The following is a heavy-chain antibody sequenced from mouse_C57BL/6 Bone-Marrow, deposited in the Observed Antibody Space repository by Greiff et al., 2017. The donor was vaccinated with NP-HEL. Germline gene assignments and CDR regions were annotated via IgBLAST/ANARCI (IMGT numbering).Heavy chain of an antibody. CDR2: IDPENGDT. CDR1: GFNIKDDY. Sequence: VQLQQSGAELVRPGASVKLSCTASGFNIKDDYMHWVKQRPEQGLEWIGWIDPENGDTEYASKFPGKATITADPSSNTAYLQLSSLTSEDTAVYYCTTCYYGSSPYYAMDYWGQGTSVTVSS. CDR3: TTCYYGSSPYYAMDY. D-gene: IGHD1-1*01. V-gene: IGHV14-4*01. J-gene: IGHJ4*01.